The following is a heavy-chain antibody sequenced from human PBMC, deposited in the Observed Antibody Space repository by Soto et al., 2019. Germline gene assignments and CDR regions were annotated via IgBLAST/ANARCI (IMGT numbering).Heavy chain of an antibody. CDR1: GGSISSGDYY. Sequence: QVQLQESGPGLVKPSQTLSLTCTVSGGSISSGDYYWSWIRQPPGKGLEWIGYIYYSGSTYYNPSLKSRVTISVDTSKNQFSLKLSSVTAADTAVYYCARVVDYDILTGPYYFDYWGQGTLVTVSS. CDR3: ARVVDYDILTGPYYFDY. J-gene: IGHJ4*02. CDR2: IYYSGST. V-gene: IGHV4-30-4*01. D-gene: IGHD3-9*01.